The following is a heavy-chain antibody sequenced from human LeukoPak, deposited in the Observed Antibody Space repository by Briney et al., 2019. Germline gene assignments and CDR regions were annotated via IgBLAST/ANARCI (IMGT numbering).Heavy chain of an antibody. CDR1: VGSFSGYY. V-gene: IGHV4-34*01. CDR2: INHSGST. J-gene: IGHJ6*04. Sequence: PSETLSLTCAVYVGSFSGYYWSWIRHPPGKGLEWIGEINHSGSTNYNPSLKSRVTISVDTSKNQFSLKLSSVTAADTAVYYCARGRYSSSWYYYYGMDVWGKGTTVTVSS. CDR3: ARGRYSSSWYYYYGMDV. D-gene: IGHD6-13*01.